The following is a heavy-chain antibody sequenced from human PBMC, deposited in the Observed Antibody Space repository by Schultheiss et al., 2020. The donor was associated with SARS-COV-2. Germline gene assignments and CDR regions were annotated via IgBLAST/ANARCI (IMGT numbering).Heavy chain of an antibody. CDR1: GFTFSNAW. D-gene: IGHD5-24*01. V-gene: IGHV3-15*01. CDR2: IKSKTDGGTT. CDR3: TTVGPSDGGGTDP. Sequence: GESLKISCAASGFTFSNAWMSWVRQAPGKGLEWVGRIKSKTDGGTTDYAAPVKGRFTISRDDSKNTLYLQMNSLKTEDTAVYYCTTVGPSDGGGTDPWGQGTLVTVSS. J-gene: IGHJ5*02.